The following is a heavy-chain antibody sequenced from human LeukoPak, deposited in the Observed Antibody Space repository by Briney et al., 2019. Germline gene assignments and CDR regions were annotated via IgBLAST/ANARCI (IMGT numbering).Heavy chain of an antibody. J-gene: IGHJ4*02. CDR3: ARGAAGNSGY. Sequence: SETLSLTCTVSGGSISSYYWSWIRQPPGKGLEWIGYIYYSGSTNYNPSLKSRVTLSVDTSKNQFSLKLSSVTAADTAVYSCARGAAGNSGYWGQGTLVTVSS. CDR1: GGSISSYY. V-gene: IGHV4-59*01. CDR2: IYYSGST. D-gene: IGHD6-13*01.